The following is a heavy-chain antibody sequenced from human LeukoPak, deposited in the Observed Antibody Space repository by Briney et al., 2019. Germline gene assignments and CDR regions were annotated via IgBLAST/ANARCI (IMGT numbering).Heavy chain of an antibody. V-gene: IGHV4-39*01. CDR3: ASERLPPGRGAVAGPNGFDY. CDR2: IYYSGST. CDR1: GGSISSSSYY. J-gene: IGHJ4*02. Sequence: ASETLSLTCTVSGGSISSSSYYWGWIRQPPGKGLEWIGSIYYSGSTYYNPSLKSRVTISVDTSKNQFSLKLSSVTAADTAVYYCASERLPPGRGAVAGPNGFDYWGQGTLVTVSS. D-gene: IGHD6-19*01.